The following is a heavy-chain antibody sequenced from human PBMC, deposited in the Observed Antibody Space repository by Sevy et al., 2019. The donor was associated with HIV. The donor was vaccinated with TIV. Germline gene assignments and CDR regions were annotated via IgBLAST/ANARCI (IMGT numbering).Heavy chain of an antibody. D-gene: IGHD3-3*01. V-gene: IGHV4-61*01. CDR1: GGSVSSGSYY. CDR2: IYYSGST. J-gene: IGHJ5*02. Sequence: SETLSLTCTVSGGSVSSGSYYWSWIRQPPGKGLEWIGYIYYSGSTNYNPSLKSRVTISADTSKNQFSLKLSSVTAADTAVYYSARESITIFGGRWFDPWGQGTLVTVSS. CDR3: ARESITIFGGRWFDP.